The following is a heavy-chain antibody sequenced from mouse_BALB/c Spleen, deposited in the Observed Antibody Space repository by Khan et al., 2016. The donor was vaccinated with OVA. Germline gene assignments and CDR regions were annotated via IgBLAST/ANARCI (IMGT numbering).Heavy chain of an antibody. J-gene: IGHJ2*01. Sequence: QIQLVQSGAELVRPGTSVKMSCKAAGYTFTNYWIGWVKQRPGHGLEWIGDIYPGGGYTNYNEKFKGKVTLTADTSSSTAYMQVSSLTSEDSAIYYCARRGAARATRDYFDYWGQGTTLTVSS. CDR3: ARRGAARATRDYFDY. D-gene: IGHD3-1*01. V-gene: IGHV1-63*02. CDR2: IYPGGGYT. CDR1: GYTFTNYW.